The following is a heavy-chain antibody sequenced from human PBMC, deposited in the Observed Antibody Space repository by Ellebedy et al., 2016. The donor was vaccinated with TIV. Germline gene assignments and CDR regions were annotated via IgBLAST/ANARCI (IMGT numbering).Heavy chain of an antibody. D-gene: IGHD5-12*01. CDR3: TRDMVQGMVAKYLWFDS. V-gene: IGHV1-18*04. CDR2: ISPHTGNT. J-gene: IGHJ5*01. CDR1: GYPFTTYS. Sequence: ASVKVSCKASGYPFTTYSISWVRQAPGQGPEWMGWISPHTGNTNYARKVQGRVTLTTDTSTITFFMELRSLTSDDTAVYYCTRDMVQGMVAKYLWFDSWGQGTPVTVSS.